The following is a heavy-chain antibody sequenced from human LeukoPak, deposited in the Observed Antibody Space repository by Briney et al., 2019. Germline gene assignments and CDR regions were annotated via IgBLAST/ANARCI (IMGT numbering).Heavy chain of an antibody. CDR2: ISGSGGST. CDR3: ARAIGSGSYYFDAFDI. J-gene: IGHJ3*02. Sequence: GRSLRLSCAASGFTFSSYGMHWVRQAPGKGLEWVAAISGSGGSTYYADSVKGRFTISRDNSKNTLYLQMNSLRAEDTAVYYCARAIGSGSYYFDAFDIWGQGTMVTVSS. V-gene: IGHV3-23*01. CDR1: GFTFSSYG. D-gene: IGHD3-10*01.